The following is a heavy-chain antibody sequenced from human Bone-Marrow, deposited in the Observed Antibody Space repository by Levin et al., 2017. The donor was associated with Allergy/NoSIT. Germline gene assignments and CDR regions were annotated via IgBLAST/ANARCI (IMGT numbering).Heavy chain of an antibody. CDR2: ISSSGGTV. CDR3: VDSSTWAR. CDR1: GFTFSDYY. Sequence: LSLTCAASGFTFSDYYMSWIRQAPGKGLQWLSYISSSGGTVLYADSVKGRFTISRDNAKSSLYLQMDSLRAEDTAVYYCVDSSTWARWGQGTLVTVSS. J-gene: IGHJ4*02. D-gene: IGHD6-13*01. V-gene: IGHV3-11*01.